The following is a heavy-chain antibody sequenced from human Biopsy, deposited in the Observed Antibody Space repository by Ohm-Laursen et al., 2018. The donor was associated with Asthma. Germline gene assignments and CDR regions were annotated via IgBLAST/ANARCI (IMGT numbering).Heavy chain of an antibody. V-gene: IGHV3-53*01. J-gene: IGHJ4*02. CDR3: ARGDSSNWSHYYFDY. CDR2: IYSGGTS. D-gene: IGHD3-22*01. CDR1: GFAVSRDH. Sequence: SLRLSCTASGFAVSRDHMLWVRQAPGKGLEWVSVIYSGGTSHTADSVRGRFTISRDYSKNTLYLQMHSLRAEDTAVYYCARGDSSNWSHYYFDYWGQGTLVTVPS.